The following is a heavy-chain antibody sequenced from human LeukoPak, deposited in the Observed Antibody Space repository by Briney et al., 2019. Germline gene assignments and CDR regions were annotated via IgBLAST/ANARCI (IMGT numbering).Heavy chain of an antibody. Sequence: KPGGSLRLSCAASGFTFSSYTTNWVRQAPGKGLEWVSSITSSSRYIYYADSVKGRFTISRDNAKNSLYLQMNSLRAEDTAVYYCARGAVAIPCYFDYWGHGTLVTVSS. V-gene: IGHV3-21*04. D-gene: IGHD6-19*01. CDR2: ITSSSRYI. CDR3: ARGAVAIPCYFDY. CDR1: GFTFSSYT. J-gene: IGHJ4*01.